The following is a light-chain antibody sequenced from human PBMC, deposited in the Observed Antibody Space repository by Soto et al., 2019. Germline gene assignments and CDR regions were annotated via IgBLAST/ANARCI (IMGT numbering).Light chain of an antibody. CDR3: CSFAGAYTLDVV. V-gene: IGLV2-11*01. CDR2: EVA. Sequence: QPVLTQPRSVSGSPGQSVTISCTGTSGDVGGYNYVSWYQHHPGKVPKLVIYEVAERPSGVPARFSGSKSGNTASLTISDLQPEDEADYYCCSFAGAYTLDVVFGGGTKLTVL. CDR1: SGDVGGYNY. J-gene: IGLJ2*01.